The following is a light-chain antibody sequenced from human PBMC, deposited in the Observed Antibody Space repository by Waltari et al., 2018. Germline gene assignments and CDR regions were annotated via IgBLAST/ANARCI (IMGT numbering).Light chain of an antibody. CDR3: LLYVRDAQLWI. CDR1: TGAVPSAAF. CDR2: GTD. V-gene: IGLV7-43*01. J-gene: IGLJ3*02. Sequence: QTVVTQELSVTVSPGWTVTLSRSSTTGAVPSAAFPNLIQQKPGQTPRTMIHGTDNRQSWAPARFSGSVLGGKAALTVSGVQPEDEADYYCLLYVRDAQLWIFGGGTKLTVL.